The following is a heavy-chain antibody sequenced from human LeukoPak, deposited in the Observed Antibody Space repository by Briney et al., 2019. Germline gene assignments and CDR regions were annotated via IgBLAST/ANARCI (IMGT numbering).Heavy chain of an antibody. V-gene: IGHV3-11*01. CDR3: AREEYGYSGYDTFDY. J-gene: IGHJ4*02. Sequence: PGGSLRLSCAASGFTFSDYYMSWIRQAPGKGLEWVSYIRSSGSTIYYADSVKGRFTISRDNAKNSLYLQMSSLRAEDTAVYYCAREEYGYSGYDTFDYWGQGTLVTVSS. CDR1: GFTFSDYY. CDR2: IRSSGSTI. D-gene: IGHD5-12*01.